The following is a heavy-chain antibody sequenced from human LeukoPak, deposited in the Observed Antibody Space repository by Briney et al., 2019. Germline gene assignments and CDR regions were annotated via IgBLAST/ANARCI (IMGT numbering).Heavy chain of an antibody. Sequence: GGSLRLSCSASGFTFSSYAMHWVRQAPGKGLEYVSAISSNGGSTYYADSVKGRFTISRDNSKNTVYLEMSSLRVEDTAVYYCAKGTVRSCSGPSCYPLDSWGQRTLVTVSS. D-gene: IGHD2-15*01. CDR1: GFTFSSYA. CDR2: ISSNGGST. V-gene: IGHV3-64D*06. CDR3: AKGTVRSCSGPSCYPLDS. J-gene: IGHJ4*02.